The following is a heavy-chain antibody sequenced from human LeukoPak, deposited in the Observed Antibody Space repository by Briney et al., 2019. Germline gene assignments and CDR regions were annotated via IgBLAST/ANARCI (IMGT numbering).Heavy chain of an antibody. CDR3: TNYDDSSDLWGY. Sequence: TGGSLKLSCAASGFTFSDSGMHWVRQAPEKGLEWVGRMRSKTQNYATAYAASVKGRFTISRDDSKNTAFLQMNSLKTEDTAVYYCTNYDDSSDLWGYWGQGTLVTVSS. V-gene: IGHV3-73*01. D-gene: IGHD3-22*01. CDR2: MRSKTQNYAT. J-gene: IGHJ4*02. CDR1: GFTFSDSG.